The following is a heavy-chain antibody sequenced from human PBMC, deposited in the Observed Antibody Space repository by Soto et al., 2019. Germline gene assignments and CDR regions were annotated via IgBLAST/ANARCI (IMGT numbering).Heavy chain of an antibody. CDR1: GGSFSGYY. V-gene: IGHV4-34*01. Sequence: PSETLSLTCAVYGGSFSGYYWSWIRQPPGKGLEWIGEINHSGSTNYNPSLQSRVTISVDTSKNQFSLKLSSVTAADTAVYYCARGGIAARPFNYWGQGTLVTVSS. CDR2: INHSGST. D-gene: IGHD6-6*01. CDR3: ARGGIAARPFNY. J-gene: IGHJ4*02.